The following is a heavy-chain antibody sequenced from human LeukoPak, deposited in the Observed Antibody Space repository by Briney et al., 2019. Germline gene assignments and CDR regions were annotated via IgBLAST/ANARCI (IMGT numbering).Heavy chain of an antibody. CDR1: GYTFTSYG. D-gene: IGHD6-19*01. V-gene: IGHV1-18*01. J-gene: IGHJ6*02. CDR2: ISAYNGNT. Sequence: ASVKVSCKASGYTFTSYGISWVRQAPGQGLEWMGWISAYNGNTNYAQRLQGRVTMTTDTSTSTAYMELRSLRSDDTAVYYCAKDRHCAKESSGWFRYPPVGNYYGMDVWGQGTTVTVSS. CDR3: AKDRHCAKESSGWFRYPPVGNYYGMDV.